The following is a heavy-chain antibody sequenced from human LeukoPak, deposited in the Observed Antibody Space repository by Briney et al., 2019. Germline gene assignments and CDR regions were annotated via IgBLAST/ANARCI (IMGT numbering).Heavy chain of an antibody. J-gene: IGHJ4*02. CDR2: IRYDGSNE. CDR3: ARGSYCANGVCYARPLDY. Sequence: PGGSLRLSCAASGFTFSNYGMHWVRQAPGKGLEWVAVIRYDGSNEYYADSVKGRFTISRDNSKNTLYLQMNSLGAEDTAVYFCARGSYCANGVCYARPLDYWGQGTLVTVSS. V-gene: IGHV3-33*01. CDR1: GFTFSNYG. D-gene: IGHD2-8*01.